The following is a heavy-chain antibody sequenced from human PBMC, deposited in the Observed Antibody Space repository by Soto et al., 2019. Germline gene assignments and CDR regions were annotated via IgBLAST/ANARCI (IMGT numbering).Heavy chain of an antibody. CDR1: GGTFNNYP. J-gene: IGHJ4*02. Sequence: QVQLVQSGAEVKKPGSSVKVSCKASGGTFNNYPITWVRQAPGQGLDWMGGIIPVIGTTNYAQKFRGRVTITADESTTTAYMELISLTSEDTAVYYCASSYGTSWYGDYWGQGTLVTVSS. D-gene: IGHD6-13*01. CDR2: IIPVIGTT. CDR3: ASSYGTSWYGDY. V-gene: IGHV1-69*01.